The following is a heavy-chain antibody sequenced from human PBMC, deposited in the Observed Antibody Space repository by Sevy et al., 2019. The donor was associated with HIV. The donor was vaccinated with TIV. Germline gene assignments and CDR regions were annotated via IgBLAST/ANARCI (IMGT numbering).Heavy chain of an antibody. CDR1: GFIFRSSW. V-gene: IGHV3-7*01. D-gene: IGHD1-26*01. J-gene: IGHJ4*02. CDR2: IKEDGSEK. Sequence: GGSLRLSCAVSGFIFRSSWMSWVRQAPGKGLEWVANIKEDGSEKKYVESVRGRFTISRDNAKNSLDLQMSSLRAEDTAVYYCARLSGSYCYWGQGTLVTVSS. CDR3: ARLSGSYCY.